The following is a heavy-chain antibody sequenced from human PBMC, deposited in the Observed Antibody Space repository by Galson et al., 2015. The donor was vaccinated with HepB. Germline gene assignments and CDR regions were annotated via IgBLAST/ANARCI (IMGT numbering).Heavy chain of an antibody. Sequence: SLRLSCAASGFTFSSYAMSWVRQAPGKGLEWVSAISGSGGSTYYADSVKGRFTTSRDNSKNTLNLQMNSLRVEDTAVYYCVRDLGLRLGELSFFDYWGQGTLVTVSS. V-gene: IGHV3-23*01. CDR1: GFTFSSYA. CDR2: ISGSGGST. D-gene: IGHD3-16*02. CDR3: VRDLGLRLGELSFFDY. J-gene: IGHJ4*02.